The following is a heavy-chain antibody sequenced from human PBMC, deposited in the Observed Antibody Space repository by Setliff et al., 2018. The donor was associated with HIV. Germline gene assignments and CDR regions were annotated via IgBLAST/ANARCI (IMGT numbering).Heavy chain of an antibody. J-gene: IGHJ3*02. CDR2: ISSSGSYI. CDR1: GFTFSGYS. CDR3: ARIVVAASDAFDI. Sequence: GGSLRLSCAASGFTFSGYSMNWVRQAPGKGLEWVSSISSSGSYIYYADSMKGRFTISRDNAKNSLYLQMNSLRAEDTAVYYCARIVVAASDAFDIWGQGTKVTVS. D-gene: IGHD2-15*01. V-gene: IGHV3-21*06.